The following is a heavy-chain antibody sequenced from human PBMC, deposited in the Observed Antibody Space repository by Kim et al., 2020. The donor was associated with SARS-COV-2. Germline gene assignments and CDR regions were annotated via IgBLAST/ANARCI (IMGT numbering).Heavy chain of an antibody. Sequence: GSNNYYADSVKGRFTITRDNSKNTLYLQMNSLRAEDTAVYYCARALGGGYWGQGTLVTVSS. CDR3: ARALGGGY. D-gene: IGHD3-16*01. J-gene: IGHJ4*02. CDR2: GSNN. V-gene: IGHV3-33*01.